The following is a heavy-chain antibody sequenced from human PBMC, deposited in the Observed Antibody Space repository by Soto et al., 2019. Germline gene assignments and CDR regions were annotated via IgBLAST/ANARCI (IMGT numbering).Heavy chain of an antibody. V-gene: IGHV1-46*01. D-gene: IGHD6-6*01. Sequence: VKVSCKASGYTFTTYYMYWVRQAPGQGLEWMGIINPSGGSTSFAQKFQGRVTMTRDTSTSTVYMELISLTSEDTAVYYCARDVGMASRPYLDYWGQGTLVTVSS. CDR3: ARDVGMASRPYLDY. J-gene: IGHJ4*02. CDR1: GYTFTTYY. CDR2: INPSGGST.